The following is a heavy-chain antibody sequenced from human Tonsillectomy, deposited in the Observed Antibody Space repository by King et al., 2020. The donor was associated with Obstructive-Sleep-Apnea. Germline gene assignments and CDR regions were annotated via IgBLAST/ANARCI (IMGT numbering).Heavy chain of an antibody. J-gene: IGHJ4*02. Sequence: QLQESGPGLVKPSETLSLTCTVSGGSISTYYWSWIRQPPGKGLEWIGYIYYSGSTNYNPSLKGRVTISVETSKNQFSLNLSSVTAADTAVYYCARGGYYYFDYWGQGTLATVSS. CDR3: ARGGYYYFDY. CDR1: GGSISTYY. V-gene: IGHV4-59*08. CDR2: IYYSGST. D-gene: IGHD3-22*01.